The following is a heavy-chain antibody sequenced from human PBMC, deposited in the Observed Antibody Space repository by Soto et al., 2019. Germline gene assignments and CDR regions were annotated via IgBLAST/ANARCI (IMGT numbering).Heavy chain of an antibody. D-gene: IGHD6-6*01. Sequence: SQTLSLTCTVSGGSISSYYWSWIRQPPGKGLEWIGYIYYSGSTNYNPSLKSRVTISVDTSKNQFSLKLSSVTAADTAVYYCARDFGQRIAARRTEPYYYYYYMDVWGKGTTVTVSS. J-gene: IGHJ6*03. CDR3: ARDFGQRIAARRTEPYYYYYYMDV. CDR1: GGSISSYY. CDR2: IYYSGST. V-gene: IGHV4-59*01.